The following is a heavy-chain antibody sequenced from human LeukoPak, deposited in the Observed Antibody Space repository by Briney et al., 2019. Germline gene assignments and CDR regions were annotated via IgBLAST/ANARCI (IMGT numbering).Heavy chain of an antibody. CDR2: IRYDGSNK. D-gene: IGHD6-19*01. CDR1: GFTFSSYG. J-gene: IGHJ4*02. Sequence: GGSLRLSCAASGFTFSSYGMHWVRQAPGKGLEWVAFIRYDGSNKYYADSVKGRFTISRDNSKNTLYLQMNSLRAEDTAVYYCSKVMGSSGLSSYWRQGTLVSVSS. V-gene: IGHV3-30*02. CDR3: SKVMGSSGLSSY.